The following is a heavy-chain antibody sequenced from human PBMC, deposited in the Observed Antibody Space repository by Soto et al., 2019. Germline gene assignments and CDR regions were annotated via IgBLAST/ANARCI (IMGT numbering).Heavy chain of an antibody. V-gene: IGHV1-18*01. CDR1: GNTFASHG. CDR2: ISGFNGQT. CDR3: ARVDPRGVAVVRDY. D-gene: IGHD3-10*01. J-gene: IGHJ4*02. Sequence: QVPLVQSGPEVKKPGASVKVSCKASGNTFASHGFSWVRQAPGQGLEWMGWISGFNGQTNYALKFQGRVTLTTDTSTSRAYMELRSLRSDDTAVYFCARVDPRGVAVVRDYWGQGTLVTVSS.